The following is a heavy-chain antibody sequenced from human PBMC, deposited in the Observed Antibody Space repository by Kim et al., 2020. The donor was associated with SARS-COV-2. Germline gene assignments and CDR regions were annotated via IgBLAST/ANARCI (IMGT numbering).Heavy chain of an antibody. CDR1: GGSISSSSYY. J-gene: IGHJ4*02. CDR3: ARPINRQRGAVSYYFDY. CDR2: IYYSGST. Sequence: SETLSLTCTVSGGSISSSSYYWGWIRQPPGKGLEWIGSIYYSGSTYYNPSLKSRVTISVDTSKNQFSLKLSSVTAADTAVYYCARPINRQRGAVSYYFDYWGQGTLVTVSS. D-gene: IGHD3-16*01. V-gene: IGHV4-39*01.